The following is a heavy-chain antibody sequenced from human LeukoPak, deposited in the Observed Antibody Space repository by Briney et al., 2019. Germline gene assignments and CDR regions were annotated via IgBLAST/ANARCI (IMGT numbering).Heavy chain of an antibody. CDR2: INPKSGGT. J-gene: IGHJ4*02. D-gene: IGHD3-16*01. CDR1: GYAFNDYY. CDR3: MREWGGDY. V-gene: IGHV1-2*02. Sequence: GASVKVSCKASGYAFNDYYMHWVRQAPGQGLEWMGWINPKSGGTDYAQQFQGRVTMTIDTSITTAYMELSRLRSDGTAVYYCMREWGGDYWGQGTLVTVSS.